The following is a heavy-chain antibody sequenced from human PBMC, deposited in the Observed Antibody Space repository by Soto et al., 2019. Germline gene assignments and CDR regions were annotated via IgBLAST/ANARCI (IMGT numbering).Heavy chain of an antibody. CDR1: GFTFSSYG. V-gene: IGHV3-33*01. CDR2: IWYDGSNK. D-gene: IGHD6-13*01. CDR3: ARDPYSSSWADY. Sequence: GGSLRLSCAASGFTFSSYGMHWVRQAPGKGLEWVAVIWYDGSNKYYADSVKGRFTISRDNSKNTLYLQMNSLRAEDTAVYYCARDPYSSSWADYWGQGTLVTVSS. J-gene: IGHJ4*02.